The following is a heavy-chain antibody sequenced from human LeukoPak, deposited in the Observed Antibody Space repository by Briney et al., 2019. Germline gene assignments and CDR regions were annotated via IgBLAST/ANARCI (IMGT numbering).Heavy chain of an antibody. V-gene: IGHV3-30*04. Sequence: GRSLRLSCAASGFTFSSYAMHWVRQASGKGLEWVAVISYDGSNKYYADSVKGRFTISRDNSKNTLYLQMNSLRAEDTAVYYCARSIAVAGAYYYYGMDVWGQGTTVTVSS. J-gene: IGHJ6*02. CDR2: ISYDGSNK. D-gene: IGHD6-19*01. CDR1: GFTFSSYA. CDR3: ARSIAVAGAYYYYGMDV.